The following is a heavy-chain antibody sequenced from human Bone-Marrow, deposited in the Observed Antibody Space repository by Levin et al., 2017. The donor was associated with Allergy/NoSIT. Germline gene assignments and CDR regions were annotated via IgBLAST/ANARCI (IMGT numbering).Heavy chain of an antibody. CDR1: GFTFGDYA. D-gene: IGHD2-15*01. V-gene: IGHV3-49*03. Sequence: GESLKISCTASGFTFGDYAMSWFRQAPGKGLEWVGFIRSKAYGGTTEYAASVKGRFTISRDDSKSIAYLQMNSLKTEDTAVYYCTRDRGYCSGGSCYRPETDNMDVWGKGTTVTVSS. CDR3: TRDRGYCSGGSCYRPETDNMDV. J-gene: IGHJ6*03. CDR2: IRSKAYGGTT.